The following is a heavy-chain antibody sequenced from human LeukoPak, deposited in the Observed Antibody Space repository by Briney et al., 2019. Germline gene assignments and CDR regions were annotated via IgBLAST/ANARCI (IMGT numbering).Heavy chain of an antibody. J-gene: IGHJ4*02. CDR2: IIPIFGIA. Sequence: GSSVKVSCKASGGTFSSYAISWVRQAPGQGLEWMGRIIPIFGIANYAQKFRGRVTITADKSTSTAYMELSSLRSEDTAVYYCARENSDCGGDCRHFDYWGQGTLVTVSS. CDR1: GGTFSSYA. D-gene: IGHD2-21*02. V-gene: IGHV1-69*04. CDR3: ARENSDCGGDCRHFDY.